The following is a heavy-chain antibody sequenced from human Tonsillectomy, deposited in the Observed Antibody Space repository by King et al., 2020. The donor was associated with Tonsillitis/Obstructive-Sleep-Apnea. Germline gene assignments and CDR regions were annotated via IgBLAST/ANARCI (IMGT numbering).Heavy chain of an antibody. CDR1: GGSVSSGSDY. Sequence: VQLQESGPGLVKPSETLSLTCTVSGGSVSSGSDYWSWIRQPPGKGLEWIGYIYYSGSTNYNPSPKSRVTISVDTSKNQFSLKLSSVTAADTAVYYCARVPGAGLRWFDPWGQGTRVTVSS. CDR2: IYYSGST. J-gene: IGHJ5*02. V-gene: IGHV4-61*01. CDR3: ARVPGAGLRWFDP. D-gene: IGHD3-10*01.